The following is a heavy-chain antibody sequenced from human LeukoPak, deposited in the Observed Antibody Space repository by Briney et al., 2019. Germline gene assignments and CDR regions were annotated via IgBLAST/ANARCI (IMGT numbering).Heavy chain of an antibody. V-gene: IGHV1-18*01. CDR2: ISAYNGNT. CDR1: GYTFTTYG. J-gene: IGHJ4*02. Sequence: GASVKVSCKASGYTFTTYGISWVRQAPGQGLGWMGWISAYNGNTKSAQKLQGRVTMTTDTSTSTAYMELRSLRSDDTAVYYCARDGPMVRGVTTIDYWGQGTLVTVSS. D-gene: IGHD3-10*01. CDR3: ARDGPMVRGVTTIDY.